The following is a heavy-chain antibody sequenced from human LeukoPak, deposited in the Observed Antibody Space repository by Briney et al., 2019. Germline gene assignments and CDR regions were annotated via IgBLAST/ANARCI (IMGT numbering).Heavy chain of an antibody. D-gene: IGHD2-2*01. V-gene: IGHV4-59*01. J-gene: IGHJ4*02. CDR2: IYYSGST. CDR3: ARGGLEYQLLSYFDY. Sequence: ETLSLTCTVSGGSISSYYWSWIRQPPGKGLEWIGYIYYSGSTNFNPSLKSRVTISVDTSKNQFSLKLSSVTAADTAVYYCARGGLEYQLLSYFDYWGQGTLATVSS. CDR1: GGSISSYY.